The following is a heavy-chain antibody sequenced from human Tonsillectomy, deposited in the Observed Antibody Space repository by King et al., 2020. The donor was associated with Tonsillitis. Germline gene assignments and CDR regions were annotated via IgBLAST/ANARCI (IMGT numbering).Heavy chain of an antibody. CDR3: ASRVYVSIGKCAFDI. Sequence: LQLQESGPGLVKPSETLSLTCTVSGGSISSSSYYWGWIRQPPGKGLEWIGTFFYSGGTYYTPSLKSRVTISVDPSKNQFSLKLKSVTAADTVVYFCASRVYVSIGKCAFDIWGQGTMVTVSS. CDR1: GGSISSSSYY. J-gene: IGHJ3*02. V-gene: IGHV4-39*01. CDR2: FFYSGGT. D-gene: IGHD6-6*01.